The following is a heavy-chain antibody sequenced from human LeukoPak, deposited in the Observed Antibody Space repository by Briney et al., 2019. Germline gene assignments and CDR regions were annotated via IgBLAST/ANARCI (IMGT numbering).Heavy chain of an antibody. CDR3: ARGRMTTVVHFDY. CDR2: INHSGST. CDR1: GGAFSGYY. Sequence: SESLSLTCGVYGGAFSGYYWSWIRQPPGKGLEWMGEINHSGSTNYNPSLKSRVTISVDTSMNQFSLKLSSVTAADTAVYYCARGRMTTVVHFDYWGQGTLVTVSS. D-gene: IGHD4-23*01. V-gene: IGHV4-34*01. J-gene: IGHJ4*02.